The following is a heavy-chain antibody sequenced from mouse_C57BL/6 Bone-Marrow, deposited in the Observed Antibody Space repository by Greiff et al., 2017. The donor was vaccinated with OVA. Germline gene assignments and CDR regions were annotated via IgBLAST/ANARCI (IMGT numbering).Heavy chain of an antibody. CDR1: GYTFTSYG. Sequence: QVQLKESGAELARPGASVKLSCKASGYTFTSYGISWVKQRTGQGLEWIGEIYPRSGNTYYNEKFKGKATLTADKSSSTAYMELRSLTSEDSAVYFCARDYGYYDFDYWGQVTTLTVSS. D-gene: IGHD2-3*01. CDR2: IYPRSGNT. J-gene: IGHJ2*01. V-gene: IGHV1-81*01. CDR3: ARDYGYYDFDY.